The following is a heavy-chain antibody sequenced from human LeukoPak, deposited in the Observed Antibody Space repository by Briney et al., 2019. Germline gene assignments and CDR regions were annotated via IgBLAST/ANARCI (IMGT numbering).Heavy chain of an antibody. CDR1: GFTFSDYY. D-gene: IGHD2-15*01. V-gene: IGHV3-11*01. Sequence: GGSLRLSCAASGFTFSDYYMSWNRQAPGKGLEWVSYISSSGSTIYYADSVKGRFTISRDNAKNSLYLQMNSLRAEDTAVYYCARDRALVAADPFDIWGQGTMVTVSS. CDR3: ARDRALVAADPFDI. CDR2: ISSSGSTI. J-gene: IGHJ3*02.